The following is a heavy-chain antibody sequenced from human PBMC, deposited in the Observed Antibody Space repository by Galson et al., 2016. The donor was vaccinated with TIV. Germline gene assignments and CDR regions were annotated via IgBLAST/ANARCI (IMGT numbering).Heavy chain of an antibody. J-gene: IGHJ4*02. CDR3: AKLRGDLYYYDSTGYYFFDS. Sequence: SLRLSCAASGFTFKKYGMAWVRQAPGKGLELVSAINGPGGTTYYADSVKDRFTVSRDNVENTLYLQMNSLRADDTAVYYCAKLRGDLYYYDSTGYYFFDSWGQGILVTVSS. D-gene: IGHD3-22*01. CDR2: INGPGGTT. CDR1: GFTFKKYG. V-gene: IGHV3-23*01.